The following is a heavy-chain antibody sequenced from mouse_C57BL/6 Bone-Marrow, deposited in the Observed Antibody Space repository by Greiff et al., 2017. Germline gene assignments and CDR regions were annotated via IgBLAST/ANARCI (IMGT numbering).Heavy chain of an antibody. CDR2: INPSSGYT. J-gene: IGHJ1*03. V-gene: IGHV1-7*01. CDR1: GYTFTSYW. CDR3: ARILIYYYGSSYDWYFDV. Sequence: LVESGAELAKPGASVKLSCKASGYTFTSYWMHWVKQRPGQGLEWIGYINPSSGYTKYNQKFKDKATLTADKSSSTAYMQLSSLTYEDSAVYYCARILIYYYGSSYDWYFDVGGTGTTVTVSS. D-gene: IGHD1-1*01.